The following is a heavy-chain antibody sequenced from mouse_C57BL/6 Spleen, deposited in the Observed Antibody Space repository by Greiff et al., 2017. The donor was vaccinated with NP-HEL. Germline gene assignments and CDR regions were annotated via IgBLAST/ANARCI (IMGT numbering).Heavy chain of an antibody. D-gene: IGHD1-1*01. Sequence: EVQLQQSGPELVKPGASVKISCKASGYTFTDYYMNWVKQSHGKSLEWIGDINPNNGGTSYNQKFKGKATLTVDKSSSTAYMELRSLTSEDSAVYYCARRRAVVTDYWGQGTTLTVSS. CDR1: GYTFTDYY. CDR2: INPNNGGT. V-gene: IGHV1-26*01. J-gene: IGHJ2*01. CDR3: ARRRAVVTDY.